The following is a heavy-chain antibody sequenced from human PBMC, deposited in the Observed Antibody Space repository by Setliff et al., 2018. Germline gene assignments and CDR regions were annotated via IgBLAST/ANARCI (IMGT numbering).Heavy chain of an antibody. CDR1: GYSFSTCW. D-gene: IGHD3-10*01. J-gene: IGHJ5*02. CDR2: IYPGDSIT. CDR3: ARHPYYYGSGTYLDNNNRWFDP. Sequence: GESLKISCKGSGYSFSTCWIGWVRQMPGKGLKWMGIIYPGDSITRYSPSFQGQVTISVDKSINTAYLQRSSLRASDTAIYYCARHPYYYGSGTYLDNNNRWFDPWGQGTLVTVSS. V-gene: IGHV5-51*01.